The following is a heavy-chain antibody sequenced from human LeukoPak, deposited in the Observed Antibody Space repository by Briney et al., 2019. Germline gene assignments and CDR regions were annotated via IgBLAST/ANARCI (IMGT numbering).Heavy chain of an antibody. CDR2: ISSSSSYI. D-gene: IGHD4-17*01. CDR3: AREHYGDYSSPFDY. Sequence: GSLRLSCAASGFTFSSYSMNWVRQAPGKGLEWVSSISSSSSYIYYADSVKGRFTISRDNAKNSLYLQMNSLRAEDTAVYYCAREHYGDYSSPFDYWGQGTLVTVSS. V-gene: IGHV3-21*01. CDR1: GFTFSSYS. J-gene: IGHJ4*02.